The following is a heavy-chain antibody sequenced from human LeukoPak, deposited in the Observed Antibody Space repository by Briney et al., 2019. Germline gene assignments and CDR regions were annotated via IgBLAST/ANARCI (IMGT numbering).Heavy chain of an antibody. CDR3: AKAGDSSSSPLFLD. CDR1: GFTFSSYA. Sequence: GGSLRLSCAASGFTFSSYATSWVRQAPGKGLEWVSAISGSGGSSYYADSVKGRFTISRDNSKNTLYLQMNSLRAEDTAVYYCAKAGDSSSSPLFLDWGQGTLVTVSS. V-gene: IGHV3-23*01. CDR2: ISGSGGSS. J-gene: IGHJ4*02. D-gene: IGHD6-6*01.